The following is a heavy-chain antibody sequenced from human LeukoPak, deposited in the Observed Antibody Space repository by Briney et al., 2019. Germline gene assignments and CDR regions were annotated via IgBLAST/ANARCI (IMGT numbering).Heavy chain of an antibody. V-gene: IGHV3-23*01. Sequence: PGGSLRLSCAVSGFAFGSEAMSWVRQSPARGLEWVASISPGGGTTYYADYVKGRFTISRGNSKNTLYLQMNSLRAEDTAVYYCARERPGGDCSFDYWGQGTLVTVSS. CDR3: ARERPGGDCSFDY. CDR2: ISPGGGTT. D-gene: IGHD2-21*02. J-gene: IGHJ4*02. CDR1: GFAFGSEA.